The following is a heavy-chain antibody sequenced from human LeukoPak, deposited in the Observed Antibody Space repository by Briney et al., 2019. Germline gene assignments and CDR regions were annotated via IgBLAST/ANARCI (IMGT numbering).Heavy chain of an antibody. CDR1: GDYITTTNYY. CDR2: VFYSGTT. J-gene: IGHJ4*02. CDR3: ARRSRLYKHETTGYHDS. D-gene: IGHD3-9*01. V-gene: IGHV4-39*01. Sequence: SETLSLTCNVSGDYITTTNYYWAWIRQPPGKGLEWVASVFYSGTTYYNPSLKSRVVISMDTSKKQISPTLSPVTATDTAIYYCARRSRLYKHETTGYHDSWGQGTLVTVSS.